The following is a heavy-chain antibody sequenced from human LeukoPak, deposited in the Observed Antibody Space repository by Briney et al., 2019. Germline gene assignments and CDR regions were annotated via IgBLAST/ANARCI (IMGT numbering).Heavy chain of an antibody. CDR3: ARDHAYYYDSSGYEQYFQH. Sequence: EASVKVSCXASGYTFTSYGISWVRQAPGQGLEWMGWISAYNGNTNYAQKLQGRVTMTTDASTSTAYMELRSLRSGDTAVYYCARDHAYYYDSSGYEQYFQHWGQGTLVTVSS. V-gene: IGHV1-18*01. CDR1: GYTFTSYG. J-gene: IGHJ1*01. D-gene: IGHD3-22*01. CDR2: ISAYNGNT.